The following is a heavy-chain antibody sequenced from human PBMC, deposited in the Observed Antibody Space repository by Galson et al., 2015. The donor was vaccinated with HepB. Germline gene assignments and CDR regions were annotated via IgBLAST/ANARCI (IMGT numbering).Heavy chain of an antibody. CDR1: GFSFSASY. CDR2: ISHDSGTK. V-gene: IGHV3-11*01. D-gene: IGHD3-16*01. Sequence: SLRLSCEASGFSFSASYMSWVRQAPGKGPEWVSYISHDSGTKYFADYVKGRFTISRDKATNSLFLQMNSLRVEDTAVYYCGRSAGGIDPWGQGTLVIVSS. CDR3: GRSAGGIDP. J-gene: IGHJ5*02.